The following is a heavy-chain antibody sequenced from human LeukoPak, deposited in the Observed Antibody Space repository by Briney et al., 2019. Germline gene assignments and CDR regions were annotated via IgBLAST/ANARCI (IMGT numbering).Heavy chain of an antibody. CDR3: AGVTGIALAGSSCFDY. CDR1: GFTFSSYW. Sequence: GGSLGLSCAASGFTFSSYWMSWVRQAPGKGLEGVANIKQDGREKYYTESVKGRFNVSRDNAKNSLYLQMNSLRAEGTAVYYCAGVTGIALAGSSCFDYWGQGTLVTVSS. V-gene: IGHV3-7*01. CDR2: IKQDGREK. D-gene: IGHD6-19*01. J-gene: IGHJ4*02.